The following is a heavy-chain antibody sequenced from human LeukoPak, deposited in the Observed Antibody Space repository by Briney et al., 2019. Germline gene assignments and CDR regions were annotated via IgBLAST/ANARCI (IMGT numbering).Heavy chain of an antibody. CDR3: AKDHVTWGNRYFDR. Sequence: GGSLRLSCAASGFTFSTIGMHWVRQAPGKGLEWVAFIGHDGTKIYYADSVQGRFTISRDNSKSTLYLEMNNLSGDDTALYYCAKDHVTWGNRYFDRWGQGTLGTVSS. J-gene: IGHJ4*02. CDR1: GFTFSTIG. CDR2: IGHDGTKI. D-gene: IGHD3-16*01. V-gene: IGHV3-30*02.